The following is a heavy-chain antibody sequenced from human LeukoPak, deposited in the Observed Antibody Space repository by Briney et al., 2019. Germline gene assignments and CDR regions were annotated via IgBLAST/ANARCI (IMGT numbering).Heavy chain of an antibody. Sequence: SGGSLRLSCAASGFTFSSYEMNWVRQAPGKGLEWVSYISHGVSTIYYADSVKGRFTISRDNAKDSLYLHMNSLRAEDTAVYYCARDRNTDFWSGYYTNYFDYWGQGTLVTVSS. CDR3: ARDRNTDFWSGYYTNYFDY. CDR2: ISHGVSTI. CDR1: GFTFSSYE. J-gene: IGHJ4*02. V-gene: IGHV3-48*03. D-gene: IGHD3-3*01.